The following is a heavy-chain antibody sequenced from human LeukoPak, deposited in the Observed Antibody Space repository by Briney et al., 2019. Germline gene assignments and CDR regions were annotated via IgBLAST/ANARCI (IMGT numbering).Heavy chain of an antibody. V-gene: IGHV1-46*01. J-gene: IGHJ3*02. CDR1: GYTFTSYY. CDR3: ARGLQENLAWLQAFSAFDI. Sequence: ASVKVSCKASGYTFTSYYMHWVRQAPGQGLEWMGIINPSGGSTSYAQKFQGRVTMTTDTSTSTAYMELRSLRSDDTAGYYCARGLQENLAWLQAFSAFDIWGQGTMVTVSS. D-gene: IGHD6-19*01. CDR2: INPSGGST.